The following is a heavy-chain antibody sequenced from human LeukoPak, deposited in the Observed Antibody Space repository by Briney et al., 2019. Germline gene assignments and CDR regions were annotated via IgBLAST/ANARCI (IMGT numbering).Heavy chain of an antibody. D-gene: IGHD3-22*01. Sequence: SETLSLTCTVSGGSMSSSNWWSWVRQPPGKGLEWIGEIYHSGSTNYNPSLKSRVTISVDTSKNQFSLKLSSVTAADTAVYYCARVSGASGSPLPYYYYGMDVWGQGTTVTVSS. CDR2: IYHSGST. CDR3: ARVSGASGSPLPYYYYGMDV. CDR1: GGSMSSSNW. V-gene: IGHV4-4*02. J-gene: IGHJ6*02.